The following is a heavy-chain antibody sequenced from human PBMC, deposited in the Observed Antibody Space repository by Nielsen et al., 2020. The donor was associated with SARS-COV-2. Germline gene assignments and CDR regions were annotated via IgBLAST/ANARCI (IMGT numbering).Heavy chain of an antibody. J-gene: IGHJ4*02. D-gene: IGHD4-17*01. Sequence: SETLSLTCTVSGGSISSGDYYWSWIRQPPGKGLEWIGYIYYSGSTYYNPSLKSRVTISVDTSKNQFSLKLSSVTAGDTAVYYCARDLDYGDYVGLSTSTAGYWGQGTLVTVSS. CDR2: IYYSGST. CDR1: GGSISSGDYY. V-gene: IGHV4-30-4*01. CDR3: ARDLDYGDYVGLSTSTAGY.